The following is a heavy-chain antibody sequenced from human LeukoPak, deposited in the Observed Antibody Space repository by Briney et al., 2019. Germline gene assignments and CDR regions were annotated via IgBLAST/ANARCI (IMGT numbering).Heavy chain of an antibody. J-gene: IGHJ4*02. CDR3: ARSHSVWTSFDY. CDR1: GGSISSYY. Sequence: PSETLSLTCTVSGGSISSYYWSWIRQPPGKGLEWIGYIYYSGSTNYNPSLKSRVTISVDTSKNQFSLKLSSATAADTAVYYCARSHSVWTSFDYWGQGTLVTVSS. CDR2: IYYSGST. V-gene: IGHV4-59*01. D-gene: IGHD3/OR15-3a*01.